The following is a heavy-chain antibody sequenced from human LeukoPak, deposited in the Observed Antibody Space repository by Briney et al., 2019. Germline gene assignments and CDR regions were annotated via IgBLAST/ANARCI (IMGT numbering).Heavy chain of an antibody. Sequence: GGSLRLSCAASGFSFSNYEMNWVRQAPGKGLEWVSYISSSSETIHYADSVKGRFTISRDNAENSLYLQMNSLRAEDTAVYYCARDTYSKTTDSDFDYWGQGTLVTVSS. V-gene: IGHV3-48*03. J-gene: IGHJ4*02. CDR3: ARDTYSKTTDSDFDY. D-gene: IGHD1-1*01. CDR2: ISSSSETI. CDR1: GFSFSNYE.